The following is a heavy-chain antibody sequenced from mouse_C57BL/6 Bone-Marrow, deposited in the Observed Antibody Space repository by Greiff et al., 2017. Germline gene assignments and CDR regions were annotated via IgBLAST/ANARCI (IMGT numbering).Heavy chain of an antibody. J-gene: IGHJ3*01. D-gene: IGHD2-4*01. Sequence: EVMLVASEGGLVQPGSSMKLSCTASGFTFSDYYMAWVRQVHEKGLEWVANINYDGSSTYYLDSLKSRFIISRDNAKNILYLQMSSLKSEDTATYYCASVYYEGFAYWGQGTLVTVSA. CDR1: GFTFSDYY. CDR2: INYDGSST. V-gene: IGHV5-16*01. CDR3: ASVYYEGFAY.